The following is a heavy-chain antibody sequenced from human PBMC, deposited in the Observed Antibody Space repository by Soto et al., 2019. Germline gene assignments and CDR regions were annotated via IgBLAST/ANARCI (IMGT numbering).Heavy chain of an antibody. V-gene: IGHV3-53*04. D-gene: IGHD3-3*01. CDR2: IYSGGST. CDR3: ARGYVDFWSGYSRAFDI. Sequence: SLRLSCAASGFTVSSNYMSWVRQAPGKGLEWVSVIYSGGSTYYADSVKGRFTISRHNSKNTLYLQMNSLRAEDAAVYYCARGYVDFWSGYSRAFDIWGQGTMVTVSS. J-gene: IGHJ3*02. CDR1: GFTVSSNY.